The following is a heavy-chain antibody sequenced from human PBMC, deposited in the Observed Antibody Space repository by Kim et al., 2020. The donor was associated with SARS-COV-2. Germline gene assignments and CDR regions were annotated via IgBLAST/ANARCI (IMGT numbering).Heavy chain of an antibody. Sequence: GGSLRLSCAASGFTFSSYAMSWVRQAPGKGLEWVSSISGSGGSTYYADSVKGRFTISRDNSKNTLYLQMNSLRAEDTAVYYCANGKGYYDSSGYYFEYFQNWGQGNLVTVSS. CDR1: GFTFSSYA. V-gene: IGHV3-23*01. D-gene: IGHD3-22*01. CDR2: ISGSGGST. J-gene: IGHJ1*01. CDR3: ANGKGYYDSSGYYFEYFQN.